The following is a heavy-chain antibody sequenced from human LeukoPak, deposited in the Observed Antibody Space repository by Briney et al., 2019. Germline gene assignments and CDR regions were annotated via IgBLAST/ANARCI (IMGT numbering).Heavy chain of an antibody. CDR3: ARGLARFHGSASDY. CDR2: IYYSGSA. CDR1: GGSISSGDYY. D-gene: IGHD2-2*03. V-gene: IGHV4-30-4*01. J-gene: IGHJ4*02. Sequence: SETLSLTCTVSGGSISSGDYYWSWIRHPPGKGLEWIGYIYYSGSAYYNPSLKSRVTISVDTSKNQFSLKLSSVTAADTAVYYCARGLARFHGSASDYWGQGALVTVSS.